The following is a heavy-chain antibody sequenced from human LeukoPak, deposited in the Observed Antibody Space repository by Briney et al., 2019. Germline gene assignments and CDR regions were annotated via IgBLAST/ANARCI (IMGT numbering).Heavy chain of an antibody. CDR3: ARGAVAGTTETYYFDY. D-gene: IGHD6-19*01. J-gene: IGHJ4*02. Sequence: GGSLRLSCAASGFSFSRRSMNWVRQAPGKGLEWVSYISSSSSTIYYADSVKGRFTISRDNAKNSLYLQMNSLRAEDTAVYYCARGAVAGTTETYYFDYWGQGTLVTVSS. V-gene: IGHV3-48*01. CDR2: ISSSSSTI. CDR1: GFSFSRRS.